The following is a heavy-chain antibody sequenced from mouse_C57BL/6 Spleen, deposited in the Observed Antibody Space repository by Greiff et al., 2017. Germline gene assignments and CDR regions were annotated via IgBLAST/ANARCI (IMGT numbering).Heavy chain of an antibody. D-gene: IGHD2-1*01. CDR1: GFTFSSYA. CDR2: ISSGGDYI. CDR3: TRDRNGNYFDY. V-gene: IGHV5-9-1*02. J-gene: IGHJ2*01. Sequence: EVQWVESGEGLVKPGGSLKLSCAASGFTFSSYAMSWVRQTPEKRLEWVAYISSGGDYIYYADTVKGRFTISRDNARNTLYLQMSSLKSEDTAMYYCTRDRNGNYFDYWGQGTTLTVSS.